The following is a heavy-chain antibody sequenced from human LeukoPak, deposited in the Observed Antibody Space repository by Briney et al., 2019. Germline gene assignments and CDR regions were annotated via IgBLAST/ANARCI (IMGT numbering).Heavy chain of an antibody. Sequence: GGSLRLSCAASGFTFSSYGMHWVRQAPGVGLEWVAVIWYDGSNKYYADSVKGRFTISRDNSKNTLYLQMNSLRAEDTAVYYCAREDHSSYDFGEFDYWGQGTLVTVSS. CDR3: AREDHSSYDFGEFDY. D-gene: IGHD5-12*01. V-gene: IGHV3-33*01. CDR2: IWYDGSNK. CDR1: GFTFSSYG. J-gene: IGHJ4*02.